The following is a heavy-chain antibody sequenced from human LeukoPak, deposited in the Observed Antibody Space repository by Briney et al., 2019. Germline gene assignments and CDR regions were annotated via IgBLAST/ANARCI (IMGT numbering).Heavy chain of an antibody. CDR1: GFIFSTYW. V-gene: IGHV3-7*03. CDR3: ARLRYSDY. D-gene: IGHD2-21*01. CDR2: IKEDGTVK. Sequence: GGSLRLSCAASGFIFSTYWMSWVRQAPGKGLEWVANIKEDGTVKYHMDSVKGRFTISRDNAKNSLFLQMNGLRAEDTAVYYCARLRYSDYWGQGTLVTVSS. J-gene: IGHJ4*02.